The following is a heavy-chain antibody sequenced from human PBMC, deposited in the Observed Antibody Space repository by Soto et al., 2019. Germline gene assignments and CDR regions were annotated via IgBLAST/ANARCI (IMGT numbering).Heavy chain of an antibody. V-gene: IGHV3-23*01. D-gene: IGHD2-8*01. Sequence: GGSLRLSCAASGFSVSDYAMSWVRQAPGKGLEWVSSISGSGDGTYYGDSVKGRLTLSRDTSQKTLYLQMNNLRGEDTAVYFCTKSRRSVLMVYGFGGMDVWGRGTTVTVS. CDR3: TKSRRSVLMVYGFGGMDV. J-gene: IGHJ6*02. CDR2: ISGSGDGT. CDR1: GFSVSDYA.